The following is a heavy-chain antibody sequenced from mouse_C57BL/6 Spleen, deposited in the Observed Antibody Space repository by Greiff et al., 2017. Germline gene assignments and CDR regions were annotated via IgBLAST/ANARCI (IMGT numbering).Heavy chain of an antibody. CDR1: GFTFSDYG. CDR3: AKVSYYHYARDY. CDR2: ISSGNSTI. Sequence: EVMLVESGGGLVKPGGSLKLSCTASGFTFSDYGMHWVRQAPEKGLEWVAYISSGNSTIYYAATVKGRVTISRDNSKNTVFLQMSSLRSEDTAMYYCAKVSYYHYARDYWGQGTSVTVSS. J-gene: IGHJ4*01. V-gene: IGHV5-17*01. D-gene: IGHD1-1*01.